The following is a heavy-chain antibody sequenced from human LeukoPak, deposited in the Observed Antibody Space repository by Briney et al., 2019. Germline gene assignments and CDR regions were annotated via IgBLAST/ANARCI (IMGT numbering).Heavy chain of an antibody. V-gene: IGHV3-30*02. D-gene: IGHD3-16*01. CDR1: GFIFRDYG. CDR3: AKGLDYYMDV. Sequence: GGSLRLSCAASGFIFRDYGMHWVRQAPGKGLEWVAFIRYDGSEKYYAYSVKGRFTFSRDNSKNTLYLQMNSLRVEDTAVYYCAKGLDYYMDVWGKGTTVTISS. CDR2: IRYDGSEK. J-gene: IGHJ6*03.